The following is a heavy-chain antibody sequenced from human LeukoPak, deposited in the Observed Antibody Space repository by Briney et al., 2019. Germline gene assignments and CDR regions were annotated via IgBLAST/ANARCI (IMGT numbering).Heavy chain of an antibody. CDR2: ISGSGGST. CDR3: AKGSQSRSIAWVGY. V-gene: IGHV3-23*01. D-gene: IGHD6-6*01. CDR1: GFTFSSYA. J-gene: IGHJ4*02. Sequence: GGSLRLSCAASGFTFSSYAMSWVRQAPGKGLEWVSAISGSGGSTYYADSVKGRFTIYRDNSKNTLYLQMNSLRAEDTAVYYCAKGSQSRSIAWVGYWGQGTLVTVSS.